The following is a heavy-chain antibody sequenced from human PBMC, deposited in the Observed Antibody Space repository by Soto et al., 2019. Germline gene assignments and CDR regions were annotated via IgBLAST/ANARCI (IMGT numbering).Heavy chain of an antibody. Sequence: GGSLRLSCAASGFTFNNYAMHWVRQAPGKGLEWVAFISYDGTNKYYADSVTGRFTISRDNSRNTLYLQMNSLRAEDTAVYYCAKESSGYNYGFYNYFDYWGQGTLVTVSS. V-gene: IGHV3-30-3*01. CDR1: GFTFNNYA. J-gene: IGHJ4*02. CDR2: ISYDGTNK. CDR3: AKESSGYNYGFYNYFDY. D-gene: IGHD5-18*01.